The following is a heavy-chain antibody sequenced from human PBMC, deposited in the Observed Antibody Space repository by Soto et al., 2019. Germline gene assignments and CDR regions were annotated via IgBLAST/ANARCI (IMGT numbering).Heavy chain of an antibody. J-gene: IGHJ6*03. CDR1: GYTFTSYG. D-gene: IGHD3-10*01. CDR2: ISAYNGNT. CDR3: ARMGGGWDYYGSGSPYYYYYYMDV. Sequence: GASVKVSCKASGYTFTSYGISWVRQAPGQRLEWVGWISAYNGNTNYAQKLQGRVTMTTDTSTSTAYMELRSLRSDDTAVYYCARMGGGWDYYGSGSPYYYYYYMDVWGKGTTVTVSS. V-gene: IGHV1-18*01.